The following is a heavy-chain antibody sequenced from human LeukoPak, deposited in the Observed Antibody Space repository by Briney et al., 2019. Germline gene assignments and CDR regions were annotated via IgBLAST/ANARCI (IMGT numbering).Heavy chain of an antibody. CDR2: ISYDGSNK. D-gene: IGHD4-23*01. CDR1: GFTFSDYA. J-gene: IGHJ4*02. CDR3: ARGSNYSGNLPLTN. Sequence: GGSLRLSCAASGFTFSDYAMHWVRQAPGKGLEWVAGISYDGSNKYYADSVKGRFTISRDNSKNTLYLQMNSLRAEDTAVYYCARGSNYSGNLPLTNWGQGTLVTVSS. V-gene: IGHV3-30-3*01.